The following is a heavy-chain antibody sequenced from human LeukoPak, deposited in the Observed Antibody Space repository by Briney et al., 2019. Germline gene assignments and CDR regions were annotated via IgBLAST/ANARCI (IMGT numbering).Heavy chain of an antibody. J-gene: IGHJ3*02. CDR2: INPKTGGT. D-gene: IGHD5-24*01. V-gene: IGHV1-2*06. CDR1: GYTFTGYF. CDR3: ARVGDGLNDAFDM. Sequence: ASVKVSCKASGYTFTGYFMNWVRQAPGQGPEWMGRINPKTGGTNYAQKFQGRVTMTRDTSITTGYMELSRLRSDDTTVYYCARVGDGLNDAFDMWGQGTLVTVAS.